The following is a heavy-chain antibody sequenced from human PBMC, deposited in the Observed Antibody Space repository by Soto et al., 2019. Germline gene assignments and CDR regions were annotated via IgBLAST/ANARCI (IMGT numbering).Heavy chain of an antibody. Sequence: PGGSLRLSCAASGFTFSSYWIHWVRQAPGKGLVWVSRINSDGGSTSYADSVKGRFTISRDNAKNTLYLQMNSLRAEDTAVYYCARRGYSSSWYETPVGIWDQGTMVTVSS. CDR2: INSDGGST. CDR3: ARRGYSSSWYETPVGI. D-gene: IGHD6-13*01. CDR1: GFTFSSYW. J-gene: IGHJ3*02. V-gene: IGHV3-74*01.